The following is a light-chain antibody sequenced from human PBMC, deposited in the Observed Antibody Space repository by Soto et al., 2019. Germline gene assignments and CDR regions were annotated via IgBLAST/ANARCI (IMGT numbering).Light chain of an antibody. CDR3: QQYSSYWT. Sequence: DVQMTHSPSTLSASVGDRVTITCRASQSFSGTLAWYQQKPGKAPKLLMFDASTLESGVPSRFSGSGSGTEFTLTISSLQPDDFATYYCQQYSSYWTFAQGTKVDIK. J-gene: IGKJ1*01. CDR2: DAS. V-gene: IGKV1-5*01. CDR1: QSFSGT.